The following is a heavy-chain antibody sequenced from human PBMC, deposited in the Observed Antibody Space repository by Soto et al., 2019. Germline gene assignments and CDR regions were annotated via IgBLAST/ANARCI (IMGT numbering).Heavy chain of an antibody. CDR3: ARAVQQLAASACAI. D-gene: IGHD6-13*01. CDR1: GFTFSHHA. J-gene: IGHJ3*02. Sequence: QVQLVESGGGVVQPGSSLRLSCATSGFTFSHHAMHWVRQAPGKGLQWVAQIWYDGSVKNYADSMKGRFTISRDSTKTTLFPQMNCLSAVEAAVYYCARAVQQLAASACAIWGKGTLVIVSS. V-gene: IGHV3-33*01. CDR2: IWYDGSVK.